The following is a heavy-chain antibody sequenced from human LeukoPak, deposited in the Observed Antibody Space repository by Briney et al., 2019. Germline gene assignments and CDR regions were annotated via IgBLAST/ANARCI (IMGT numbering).Heavy chain of an antibody. CDR3: AKGLRDDFWSGPEPDAFDI. Sequence: QPGRSLRLSCAASGFTFDDYAMHWVRQAPGKGLEWVSGISWNSGSIGYADSVKGRFTIPRDNAKNSLYLQMNSLRAEDMALYYCAKGLRDDFWSGPEPDAFDIWGQGTMVTVSS. V-gene: IGHV3-9*03. CDR1: GFTFDDYA. J-gene: IGHJ3*02. CDR2: ISWNSGSI. D-gene: IGHD3-3*01.